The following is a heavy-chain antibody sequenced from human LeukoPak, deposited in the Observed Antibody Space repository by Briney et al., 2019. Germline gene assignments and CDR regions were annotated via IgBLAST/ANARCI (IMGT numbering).Heavy chain of an antibody. CDR3: ARDLGYSSSWSY. CDR2: IRYDGSNK. Sequence: GGSLRLSCAASGFTFTSYGMHWVRQAPGKGLEWVAFIRYDGSNKYYADSVKGRFTISRDNSKNTLYLQMNSLRAEDTAVYYCARDLGYSSSWSYWGQGTLVTVSS. J-gene: IGHJ4*02. V-gene: IGHV3-30*02. CDR1: GFTFTSYG. D-gene: IGHD6-13*01.